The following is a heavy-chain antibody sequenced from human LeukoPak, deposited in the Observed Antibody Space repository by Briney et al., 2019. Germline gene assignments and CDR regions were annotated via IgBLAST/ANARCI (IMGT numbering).Heavy chain of an antibody. CDR3: ARGYSGYVY. V-gene: IGHV3-7*04. J-gene: IGHJ4*02. Sequence: GGSLRPSCAASGFTFSSYWMNWVRQAPGKGLEWVANIKQDGSEPNYVDSVKGRFTISRDNAKNSLYLQMNSLRADDTAVYYCARGYSGYVYWGQGTLVTVSS. CDR2: IKQDGSEP. D-gene: IGHD5-12*01. CDR1: GFTFSSYW.